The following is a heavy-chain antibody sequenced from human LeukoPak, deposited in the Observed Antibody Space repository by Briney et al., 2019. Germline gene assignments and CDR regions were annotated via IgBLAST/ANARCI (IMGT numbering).Heavy chain of an antibody. CDR3: AKDGQQWLAYDY. J-gene: IGHJ4*02. CDR1: GFTFSSYA. CDR2: ISGSGGST. Sequence: PGGSLRLSCAASGFTFSSYAMSWVRQAPGKGLEWVSAISGSGGSTYYADSVKDRFTISRDNSKNTLYLQMNSLRAEDTAVYYCAKDGQQWLAYDYWGQGTLVTVSS. V-gene: IGHV3-23*01. D-gene: IGHD6-19*01.